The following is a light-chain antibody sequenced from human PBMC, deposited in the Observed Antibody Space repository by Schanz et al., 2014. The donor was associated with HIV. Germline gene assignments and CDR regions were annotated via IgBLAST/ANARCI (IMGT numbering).Light chain of an antibody. J-gene: IGLJ1*01. V-gene: IGLV2-8*01. CDR1: SSDVGGYNY. CDR2: EVT. Sequence: QSALTQPPSASGSPGQSVTISCTGTSSDVGGYNYVSWYQQHPGKAPKLMIYEVTKRPSGVSNRFSGSKSANSASLTISGLQAEDEADYYCSSKATGGRAPFVFGGGTKVTVL. CDR3: SSKATGGRAPFV.